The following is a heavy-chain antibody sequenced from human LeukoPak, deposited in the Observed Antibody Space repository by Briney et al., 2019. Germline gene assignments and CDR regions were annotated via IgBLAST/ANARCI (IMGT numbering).Heavy chain of an antibody. V-gene: IGHV3-74*01. Sequence: GGSLRLSCAASGFTFSSYWTHWVRQAPGKGLVWVSRIKSDGSTRYADSVKGRFTISRDNAKNTVSLQMTSLRAEDTGVYYCARAPSEIGGYYPEYFRHWGQGTLVIVSS. D-gene: IGHD3-22*01. CDR3: ARAPSEIGGYYPEYFRH. J-gene: IGHJ1*01. CDR1: GFTFSSYW. CDR2: IKSDGST.